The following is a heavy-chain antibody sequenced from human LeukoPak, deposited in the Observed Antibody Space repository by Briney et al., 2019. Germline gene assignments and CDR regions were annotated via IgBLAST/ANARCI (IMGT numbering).Heavy chain of an antibody. CDR3: ARASIVGAKRTRSGTFDL. Sequence: KPSETLSLTCTVSGVSISSYYWSWIRQPAGKGLEWIGRIYTSGSTNYNPSLKSRVTMSVDTSKNQFSLNLSSVTAADTAVYYCARASIVGAKRTRSGTFDLWGQGTMVTVSS. V-gene: IGHV4-4*07. CDR2: IYTSGST. J-gene: IGHJ3*01. CDR1: GVSISSYY. D-gene: IGHD1-26*01.